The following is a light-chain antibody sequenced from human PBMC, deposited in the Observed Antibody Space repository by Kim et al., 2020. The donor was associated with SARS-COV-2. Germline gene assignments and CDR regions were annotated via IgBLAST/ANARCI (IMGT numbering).Light chain of an antibody. J-gene: IGLJ3*02. CDR2: DNN. CDR1: RSNIRSNP. CDR3: ATWDSSLSVGV. Sequence: QSVLTQPPSVSAAPGQKVTISCSGSRSNIRSNPVSWYQQFPGTAPKLITYDNNKRPSGIPDRFSSSKSGTSATLGITGLRTGDEADYYCATWDSSLSVGVFGGGTKVTVL. V-gene: IGLV1-51*01.